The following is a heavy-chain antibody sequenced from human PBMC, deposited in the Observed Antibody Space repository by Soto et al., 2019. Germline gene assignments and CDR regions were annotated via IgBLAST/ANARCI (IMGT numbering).Heavy chain of an antibody. V-gene: IGHV3-66*01. D-gene: IGHD6-13*01. CDR3: ARDRVAAAGRIWDDAFDI. CDR1: GFTVSSNY. J-gene: IGHJ3*02. Sequence: GGSLRLSCAASGFTVSSNYMSWVRQAPGKGLEWVSVIYSGGSTYYADSVKGRFTISRDNSKNTLYLQMNSLRAEDTAVYYCARDRVAAAGRIWDDAFDIWGQGTMVTVSS. CDR2: IYSGGST.